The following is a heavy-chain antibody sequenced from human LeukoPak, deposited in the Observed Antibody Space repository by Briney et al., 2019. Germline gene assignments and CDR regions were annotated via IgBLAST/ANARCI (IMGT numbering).Heavy chain of an antibody. V-gene: IGHV3-21*01. CDR2: ISSSSSYI. J-gene: IGHJ4*02. CDR1: GFTFSSYN. D-gene: IGHD1-26*01. CDR3: ARQVGATLVDY. Sequence: GGSLRLSCAASGFTFSSYNMNWVRQAPGKGLEWVSSISSSSSYIYYADSMKGRFTISRDNAKNSLYLQMNSLRAEDTAVYHCARQVGATLVDYWGQGTLVTVSS.